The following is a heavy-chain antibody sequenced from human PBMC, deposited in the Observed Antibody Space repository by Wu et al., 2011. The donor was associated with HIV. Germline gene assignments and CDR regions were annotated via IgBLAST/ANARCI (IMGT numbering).Heavy chain of an antibody. Sequence: QLVQSGAEVKKPGASVKVSCKASGYTFTTFDINWVRQAPGQGLEWMGWMNPNSGDTGYAQKFQGRFTMTTNTSISTAYMELSSLRSDDTAVYYCARGTFWDSWGQGTLVTVSS. V-gene: IGHV1-8*02. J-gene: IGHJ4*02. D-gene: IGHD2/OR15-2a*01. CDR3: ARGTFWDS. CDR1: GYTFTTFD. CDR2: MNPNSGDT.